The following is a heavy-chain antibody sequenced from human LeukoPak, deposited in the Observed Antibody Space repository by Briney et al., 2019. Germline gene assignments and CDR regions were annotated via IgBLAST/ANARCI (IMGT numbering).Heavy chain of an antibody. D-gene: IGHD1-26*01. J-gene: IGHJ4*02. CDR1: GFTVSNKY. Sequence: PGGSLRLSCVASGFTVSNKYMSWVRQAPGKGLEWVANIKTDGSEKYYVDSVKGRFTISRDNAKNSLYLQMNSLRAEDTAVYYCAKGGKWDVTPFDYWGQGTLVTVSS. V-gene: IGHV3-7*03. CDR3: AKGGKWDVTPFDY. CDR2: IKTDGSEK.